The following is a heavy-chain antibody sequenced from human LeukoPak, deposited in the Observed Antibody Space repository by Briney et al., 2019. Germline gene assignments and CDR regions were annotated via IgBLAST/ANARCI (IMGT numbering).Heavy chain of an antibody. D-gene: IGHD3-22*01. V-gene: IGHV4-39*01. CDR2: IYYSGST. Sequence: PSETLSLTCTVSGGSISSSSYYWGWIRQPPGKGLEWIGSIYYSGSTYYNPSLKSRVTISVDTSKNQFSLKLSSMTAADTAVYYCARRFEGYYDSSGYYYGGGYFDYWGQGTLVTVSS. J-gene: IGHJ4*02. CDR1: GGSISSSSYY. CDR3: ARRFEGYYDSSGYYYGGGYFDY.